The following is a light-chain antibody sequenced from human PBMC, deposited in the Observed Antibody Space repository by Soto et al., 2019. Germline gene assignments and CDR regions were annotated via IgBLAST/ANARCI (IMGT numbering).Light chain of an antibody. CDR1: QNINAW. Sequence: DIHMTHSPSSLSVSVVDRVTITCRASQNINAWLAWYQQRPGQAPKLLIYDASTVQSGVPSRFSGSGSGTEFTLTIRSLQPDDSATYYCQHYSLYSPWKFGQGNTGDIK. V-gene: IGKV1-5*01. CDR3: QHYSLYSPWK. CDR2: DAS. J-gene: IGKJ1*01.